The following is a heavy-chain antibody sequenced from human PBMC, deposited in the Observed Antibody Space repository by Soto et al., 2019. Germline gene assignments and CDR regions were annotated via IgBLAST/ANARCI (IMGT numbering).Heavy chain of an antibody. CDR1: GFTFSSYV. CDR3: ARDRGWSLFDY. CDR2: ISYDGSDK. J-gene: IGHJ4*02. D-gene: IGHD6-19*01. Sequence: GGSLRLSCVASGFTFSSYVIHWVRQAPGKGLEWVALISYDGSDKDYADSVKGRFTISRDNSKNTLYLQMNSLRAEDTAVYYCARDRGWSLFDYWGQGTLVTVSS. V-gene: IGHV3-30-3*01.